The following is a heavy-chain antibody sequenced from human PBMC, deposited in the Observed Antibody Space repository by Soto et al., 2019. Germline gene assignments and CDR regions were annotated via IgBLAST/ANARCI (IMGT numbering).Heavy chain of an antibody. CDR2: IYYSGST. CDR3: ARAPQISGYYPDYFQH. J-gene: IGHJ1*01. Sequence: PSETLSLTCAVSGYSISSSNWWGWIRQPPGKGLEWIGYIYYSGSTYYSPSLKSRVTMSVDTSKNQFSLKLSSVTAVDTAVYYWARAPQISGYYPDYFQHWGQGTLVTVSS. D-gene: IGHD3-22*01. CDR1: GYSISSSNW. V-gene: IGHV4-28*03.